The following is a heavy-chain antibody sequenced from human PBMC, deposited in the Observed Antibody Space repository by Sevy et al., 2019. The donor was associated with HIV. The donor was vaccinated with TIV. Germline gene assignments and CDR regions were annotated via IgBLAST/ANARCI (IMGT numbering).Heavy chain of an antibody. CDR1: GFTFSNYA. CDR3: ANRDSSDLYTGVSVFDS. D-gene: IGHD3-22*01. J-gene: IGHJ4*02. V-gene: IGHV3-23*01. Sequence: GGSLRLSCAASGFTFSNYAMNWVRQAPGKGLEWVSGISATGESTYYADSVKGHFTISRDNSRNTLYLQMNSLRAEDMAVYYCANRDSSDLYTGVSVFDSWGLGTLPPSPQ. CDR2: ISATGEST.